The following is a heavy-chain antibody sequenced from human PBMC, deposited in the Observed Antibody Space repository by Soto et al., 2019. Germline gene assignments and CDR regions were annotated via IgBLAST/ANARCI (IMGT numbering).Heavy chain of an antibody. Sequence: PGGSLRLSCAASGFSFSSYTMSWVRQAPGKTLEWVSTISCSGGATYYADSVKGRFTISRDNSKNTLYLQVNSLRAANTAVYYCAKAPIGGRAPFDSWGQGSLVTVAS. CDR2: ISCSGGAT. CDR1: GFSFSSYT. J-gene: IGHJ4*02. CDR3: AKAPIGGRAPFDS. V-gene: IGHV3-23*01.